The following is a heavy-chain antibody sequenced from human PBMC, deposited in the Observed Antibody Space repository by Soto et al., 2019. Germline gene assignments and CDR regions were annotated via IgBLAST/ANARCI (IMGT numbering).Heavy chain of an antibody. D-gene: IGHD4-17*01. Sequence: QVQLVQSGAEVKKPGSSVKVSCKASGGTFSSYAISWVRQAPGQGLEWMVGIIPIFGTANYAQKFQGRVTITADESTSTAYMELSSLRSEDTAVYYCARSTTVPDTYYYYYGMDVWGQGTTVTVSS. J-gene: IGHJ6*02. CDR2: IIPIFGTA. CDR3: ARSTTVPDTYYYYYGMDV. V-gene: IGHV1-69*12. CDR1: GGTFSSYA.